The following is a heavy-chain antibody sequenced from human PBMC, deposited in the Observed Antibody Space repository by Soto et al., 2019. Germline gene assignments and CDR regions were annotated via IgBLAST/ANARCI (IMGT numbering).Heavy chain of an antibody. CDR1: GFTFSSYA. V-gene: IGHV3-23*01. J-gene: IGHJ4*02. CDR3: AKGSRRSYDSSNYYYIDN. D-gene: IGHD3-22*01. Sequence: EVQLLESGGGLVQPGGSLRLSCAASGFTFSSYAMSWVRQAPGRGLEWVSAIGDSGVSTYHADSVKGRFTISRDNSKNTLFLQMNSLRAEDTAVYYCAKGSRRSYDSSNYYYIDNWGQGTLVTVSS. CDR2: IGDSGVST.